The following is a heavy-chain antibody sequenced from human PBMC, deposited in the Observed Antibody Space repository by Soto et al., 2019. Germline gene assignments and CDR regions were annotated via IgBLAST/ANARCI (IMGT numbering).Heavy chain of an antibody. CDR1: GFTFTGYA. CDR3: ASDFPGWPPERVES. J-gene: IGHJ4*02. Sequence: QVHLVQSGAEVKMPGASVQVSCKASGFTFTGYAFTWVRQAPGHGLEWMGWISAYNGNTNYARNFRGRVNMTTDSSTSTAYMELGSPTSDYPAVYFCASDFPGWPPERVESWVQGTLVSVSS. V-gene: IGHV1-18*01. CDR2: ISAYNGNT.